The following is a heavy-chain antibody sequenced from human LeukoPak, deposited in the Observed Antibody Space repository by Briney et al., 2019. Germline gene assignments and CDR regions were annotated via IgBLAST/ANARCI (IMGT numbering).Heavy chain of an antibody. J-gene: IGHJ6*02. CDR3: ARPPPHSSSWYYYYYGMDV. V-gene: IGHV1-2*02. D-gene: IGHD6-13*01. CDR1: GYTFTGYY. CDR2: INPNSGGT. Sequence: ASVKVSCKASGYTFTGYYMHWVRQAPGQGLEWMGWINPNSGGTNYAQKFQGRVTMTRDTSISTAYMELSRLRSDDTAVYYCARPPPHSSSWYYYYYGMDVWGQGTTVTVSS.